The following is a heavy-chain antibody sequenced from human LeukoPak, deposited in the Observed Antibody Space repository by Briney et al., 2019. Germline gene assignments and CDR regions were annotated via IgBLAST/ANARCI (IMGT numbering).Heavy chain of an antibody. CDR1: GGSISSGGYS. CDR3: AREWGGGYFDY. Sequence: SQTLSLTCAVSGGSISSGGYSWSWIRQPPGKVLEWIGYICHSGSTYYNPSLKSRVTISVDRSKNQFSLKLSSVTAADTAVYYCAREWGGGYFDYWGQGTLVTVSS. V-gene: IGHV4-30-2*01. CDR2: ICHSGST. D-gene: IGHD3-16*01. J-gene: IGHJ4*02.